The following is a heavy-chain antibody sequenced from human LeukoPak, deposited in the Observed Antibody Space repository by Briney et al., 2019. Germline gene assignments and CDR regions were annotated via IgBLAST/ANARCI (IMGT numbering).Heavy chain of an antibody. CDR2: IIAYNGNT. CDR1: GYTFTSYA. V-gene: IGHV1-18*01. Sequence: ASVTVSCKASGYTFTSYAISWVRQAPGQGLEWMGWIIAYNGNTNYAQRLQGRVTMTTDTSTSTAYMEMRSLRSEDTAVYYCARDQGAFDIWGQGTMVTVSS. J-gene: IGHJ3*02. CDR3: ARDQGAFDI.